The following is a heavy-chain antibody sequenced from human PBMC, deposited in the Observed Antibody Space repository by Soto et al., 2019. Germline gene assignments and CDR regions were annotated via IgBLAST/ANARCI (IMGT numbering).Heavy chain of an antibody. Sequence: SETLSLTCTVSGVSVNSGNYYWSWIRQTPGKGLEWIGYIYQSGSTRYDPSLKSRVTISLDTSKNQFSLKLSSVTAADTAVYYCARGGGSGYVYYYYYGMDVWGQGTTVTV. D-gene: IGHD3-22*01. V-gene: IGHV4-61*01. J-gene: IGHJ6*02. CDR2: IYQSGST. CDR1: GVSVNSGNYY. CDR3: ARGGGSGYVYYYYYGMDV.